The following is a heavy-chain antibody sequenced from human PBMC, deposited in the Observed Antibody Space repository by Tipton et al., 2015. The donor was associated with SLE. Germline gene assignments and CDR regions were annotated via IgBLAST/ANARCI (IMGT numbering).Heavy chain of an antibody. CDR1: GGSISSGGYY. V-gene: IGHV4-31*03. CDR3: ASSTVTDGLDYYYYMDV. CDR2: IYYSGST. Sequence: TLSLTCTVSGGSISSGGYYWSWIRQHPGKGLEWIGYIYYSGSTYYNPSLKSRVTISVDTSKNQFSLKLSSVTAADTAVYYCASSTVTDGLDYYYYMDVWGKGTTVTVSS. D-gene: IGHD4-17*01. J-gene: IGHJ6*03.